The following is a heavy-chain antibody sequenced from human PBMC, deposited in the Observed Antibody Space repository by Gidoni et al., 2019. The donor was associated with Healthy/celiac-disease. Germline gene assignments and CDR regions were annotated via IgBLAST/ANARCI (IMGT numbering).Heavy chain of an antibody. V-gene: IGHV1-8*01. CDR2: MNPNSGNT. CDR1: GYTFTSYD. CDR3: ARGLDYSNYELYYYYMDV. D-gene: IGHD4-4*01. J-gene: IGHJ6*03. Sequence: QVQLVQSGAEVKKPGASVKVSCKASGYTFTSYDINWVRQATGQGLEWMGWMNPNSGNTGYAQKFQGRVTMTRNTSISTAYMELSSLRSEDTAVYYCARGLDYSNYELYYYYMDVWGKGTTVTVSS.